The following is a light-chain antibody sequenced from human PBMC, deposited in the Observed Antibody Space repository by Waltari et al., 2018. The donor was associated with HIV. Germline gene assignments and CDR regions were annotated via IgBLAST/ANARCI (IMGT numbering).Light chain of an antibody. CDR3: QQVNGYPLT. Sequence: DIQLTQSPSFLSASIGDRVTITCRASQNIYSYLVWYQQKPGRAPQVLIYATSTLQSGVPSRFGGSGSGTEFALTITNLQPDDFATYYCQQVNGYPLTFGGGTKVEIK. CDR2: ATS. CDR1: QNIYSY. V-gene: IGKV1-9*01. J-gene: IGKJ4*01.